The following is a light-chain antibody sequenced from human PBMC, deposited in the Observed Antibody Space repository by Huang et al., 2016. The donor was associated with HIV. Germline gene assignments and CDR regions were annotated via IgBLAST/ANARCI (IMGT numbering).Light chain of an antibody. CDR1: QSVSSSY. CDR3: QQYGSSWT. Sequence: EIVLTQSPGTLSLSPGESATLSCRASQSVSSSYLAWYQQKPGQAPRLLIYGASSRATGIPDRFRGSGSGTDFTLTISRLEPKDFAVYYCQQYGSSWTFGQGTKVEIK. CDR2: GAS. J-gene: IGKJ1*01. V-gene: IGKV3-20*01.